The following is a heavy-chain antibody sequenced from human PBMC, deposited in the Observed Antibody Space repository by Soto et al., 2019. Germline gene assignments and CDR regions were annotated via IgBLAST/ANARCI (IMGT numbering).Heavy chain of an antibody. CDR1: GDSVSSNSAA. V-gene: IGHV6-1*01. Sequence: SQTLSLTCAISGDSVSSNSAAWNWIRQSPSRGLEWLGRTYYRSKWYNDYAVSVKSRITINPDTSKNQFSLQLNSVTPEDTAVYYCARSPGGYYGSGSYYDDAFDIWGQGTMVTV. J-gene: IGHJ3*02. CDR3: ARSPGGYYGSGSYYDDAFDI. D-gene: IGHD3-10*01. CDR2: TYYRSKWYN.